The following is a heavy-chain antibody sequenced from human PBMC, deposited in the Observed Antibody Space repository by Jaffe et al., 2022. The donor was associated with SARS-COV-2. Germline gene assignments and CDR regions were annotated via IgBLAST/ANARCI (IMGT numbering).Heavy chain of an antibody. CDR3: AKGSCSGGGCSLDS. V-gene: IGHV3-23*01. J-gene: IGHJ4*02. CDR1: GFTFSSYA. D-gene: IGHD2-15*01. CDR2: NSGTGGST. Sequence: EVQLLESGGDLVQPGGSLRLSCAASGFTFSSYAMSWVRQAPGKGLEWVSGNSGTGGSTYYADSVEGRFTISRDNSKRTLFLQMNSLRAEDTAVYYCAKGSCSGGGCSLDSWGQGTLVTVSS.